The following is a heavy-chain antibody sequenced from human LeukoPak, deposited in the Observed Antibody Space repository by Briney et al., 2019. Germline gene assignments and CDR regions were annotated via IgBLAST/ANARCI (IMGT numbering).Heavy chain of an antibody. D-gene: IGHD2-2*01. CDR1: GSISGYY. V-gene: IGHV4-4*09. CDR2: IYTSRST. Sequence: PSETLSHTCTVSGSISGYYWSWIRQPPGKGLEWIGYIYTSRSTNYNPSLESRVTISVDTSKNQFSLDLSSVTAADTAVYYCARQKCTSTSCLTKNAFDIWGQGTMVTVSS. CDR3: ARQKCTSTSCLTKNAFDI. J-gene: IGHJ3*02.